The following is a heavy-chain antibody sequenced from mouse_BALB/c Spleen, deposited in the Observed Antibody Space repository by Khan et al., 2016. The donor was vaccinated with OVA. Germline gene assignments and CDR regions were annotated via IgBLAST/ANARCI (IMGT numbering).Heavy chain of an antibody. D-gene: IGHD2-3*01. CDR2: IDPENGHP. CDR3: PRSILLYFDF. J-gene: IGHJ2*01. V-gene: IGHV14-1*02. CDR1: GFNIKDYY. Sequence: VQLKQSGSELVRPGALVKLSCKASGFNIKDYYIHWVKQRPEQGLEWIGWIDPENGHPIYDPTFQGKAIITADTSSNTAYLQLSSLTSDDTAVYYGPRSILLYFDFWDQGTTLTVSS.